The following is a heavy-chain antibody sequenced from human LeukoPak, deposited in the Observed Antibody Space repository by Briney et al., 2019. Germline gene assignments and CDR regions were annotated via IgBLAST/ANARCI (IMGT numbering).Heavy chain of an antibody. CDR2: INHSGST. J-gene: IGHJ5*02. V-gene: IGHV4-34*01. CDR3: ARGWYSSSWSPPREFDP. Sequence: PSETLSLTCAVYGGSFSGYYWSWIRQPPGKGLEWIGEINHSGSTNYNPSLKSRVTISVDTSKNQFSLKLSSVTAADTAVYYCARGWYSSSWSPPREFDPWGQGTLVAVSS. D-gene: IGHD6-13*01. CDR1: GGSFSGYY.